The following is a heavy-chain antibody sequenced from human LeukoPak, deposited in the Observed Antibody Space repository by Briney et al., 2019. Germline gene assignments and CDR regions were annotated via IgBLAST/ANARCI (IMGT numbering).Heavy chain of an antibody. J-gene: IGHJ4*02. D-gene: IGHD6-13*01. CDR2: IYYSGST. CDR1: GGSISSYY. CDR3: ASSSSWYPRRVYYFDY. Sequence: SETLSLTCTVSGGSISSYYWSWIRQPPGKGLEWIGYIYYSGSTNYNPSLKSRVTISVDTSKNQFSLKLSSVTAADTAVYYCASSSSWYPRRVYYFDYWGQGTLVTVSS. V-gene: IGHV4-59*01.